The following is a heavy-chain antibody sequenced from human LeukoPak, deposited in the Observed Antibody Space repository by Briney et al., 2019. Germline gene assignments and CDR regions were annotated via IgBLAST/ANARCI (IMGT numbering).Heavy chain of an antibody. D-gene: IGHD6-19*01. Sequence: GGSLRLSCAASGFTFSSYSMNWVRQAPGKGLEWVSSISSSSSYIYYADSVKGRFTISRDNAKNSLYLQMNSLRAEDTAVYYCARVGPSSGWYPDYWGQGTLVTVSS. CDR3: ARVGPSSGWYPDY. CDR2: ISSSSSYI. V-gene: IGHV3-21*01. J-gene: IGHJ4*02. CDR1: GFTFSSYS.